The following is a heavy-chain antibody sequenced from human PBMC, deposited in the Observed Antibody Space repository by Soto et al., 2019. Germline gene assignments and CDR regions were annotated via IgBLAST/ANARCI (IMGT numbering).Heavy chain of an antibody. CDR1: VYTLTRYY. CDR2: INPSGGST. D-gene: IGHD2-15*01. V-gene: IGHV1-46*01. Sequence: ASVTVSCKASVYTLTRYYRHWVRQAPGQGLEWMGIINPSGGSTSYAQKFQGRVTVTRDTSTSTVYMELRSLRSEDTAVYYCASREDCSGGSCYDAFDIWGQGTMVTVSS. J-gene: IGHJ3*02. CDR3: ASREDCSGGSCYDAFDI.